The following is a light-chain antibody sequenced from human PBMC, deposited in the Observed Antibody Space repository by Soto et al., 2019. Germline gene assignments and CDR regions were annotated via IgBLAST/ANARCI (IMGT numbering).Light chain of an antibody. CDR1: QSLVHSDGIAY. CDR3: MQGTHWPIT. V-gene: IGKV2-30*02. Sequence: DIVMTQSPLSLVVTAGEPASISCRSNQSLVHSDGIAYFSWFQQRPGRSPRRLIYKVSNRDSGVPARFSGSGSGIDFALKISRVEAEDVGVYYCMQGTHWPITFGQGTRLEI. CDR2: KVS. J-gene: IGKJ5*01.